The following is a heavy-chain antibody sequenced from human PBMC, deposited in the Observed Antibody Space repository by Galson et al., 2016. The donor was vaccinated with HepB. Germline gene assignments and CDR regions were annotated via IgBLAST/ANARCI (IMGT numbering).Heavy chain of an antibody. D-gene: IGHD1-20*01. J-gene: IGHJ5*02. CDR2: ISSSGSTI. V-gene: IGHV3-11*04. CDR1: GFTFSDSY. CDR3: ARGAYNWNDVVFWFDP. Sequence: SLRLSCAASGFTFSDSYMRWIRQAPGKGLEWVSYISSSGSTIYYADSVKGRFTISRDNAKNSLYLQMNTLRAEDTALYYCARGAYNWNDVVFWFDPWGQGTLVTVSS.